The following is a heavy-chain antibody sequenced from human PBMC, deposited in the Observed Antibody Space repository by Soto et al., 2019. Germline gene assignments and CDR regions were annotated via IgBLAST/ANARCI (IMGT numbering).Heavy chain of an antibody. J-gene: IGHJ6*02. CDR3: AREAV. CDR2: IKQDGSEQ. V-gene: IGHV3-7*05. Sequence: EVQLVESGGGLVQPGGSLRLSCAASGFTFSGYWMSWVRQAPGKGLEWVANIKQDGSEQFYVDSVKGRFTISRDNAKNSRYLQMNSLRAEDTAVYYCAREAVWGQGTTVTVS. CDR1: GFTFSGYW.